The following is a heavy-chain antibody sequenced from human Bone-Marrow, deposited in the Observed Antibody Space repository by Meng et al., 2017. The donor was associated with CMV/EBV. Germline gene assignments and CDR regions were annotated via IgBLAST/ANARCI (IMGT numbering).Heavy chain of an antibody. CDR3: ARERITIFGGYGMVV. J-gene: IGHJ6*01. D-gene: IGHD3-3*01. CDR2: MNPNSGNT. V-gene: IGHV1-8*03. CDR1: GYTFTSYD. Sequence: ASVKVSCKASGYTFTSYDINWVRQATGQGLEWMGWMNPNSGNTGYAQKFQGRVTITRNTSISTAYMELSSLRSEDTAVYYCARERITIFGGYGMVVWGQGPTVTCSS.